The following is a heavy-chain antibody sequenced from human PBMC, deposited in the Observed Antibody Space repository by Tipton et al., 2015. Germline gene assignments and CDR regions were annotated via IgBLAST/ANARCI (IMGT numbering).Heavy chain of an antibody. Sequence: QSGAEVKKPGASVKVSCKASGYIFTSYGISWVRQAPGQGLEWMGWISAFSGNTNYAQKFQGRVTMTTDTSTTTAYMELSSLRSEDTAVYYCARARGRHGGLFDSWGQGILVTVSS. J-gene: IGHJ4*02. V-gene: IGHV1-18*01. CDR1: GYIFTSYG. D-gene: IGHD4-23*01. CDR2: ISAFSGNT. CDR3: ARARGRHGGLFDS.